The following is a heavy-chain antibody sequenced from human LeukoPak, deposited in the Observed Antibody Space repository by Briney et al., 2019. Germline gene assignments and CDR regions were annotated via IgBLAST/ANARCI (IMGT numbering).Heavy chain of an antibody. Sequence: SVKVSCKASGGTFSSYAISWVRQAPGQGLEWMGRIIPIFGTANYAQKFQGRVTITTDESTSTAYMELSSPRSEDTAVYYCAREISPIAVVGYYFDYWGQGTLVTVSS. D-gene: IGHD6-19*01. CDR2: IIPIFGTA. V-gene: IGHV1-69*05. CDR1: GGTFSSYA. CDR3: AREISPIAVVGYYFDY. J-gene: IGHJ4*02.